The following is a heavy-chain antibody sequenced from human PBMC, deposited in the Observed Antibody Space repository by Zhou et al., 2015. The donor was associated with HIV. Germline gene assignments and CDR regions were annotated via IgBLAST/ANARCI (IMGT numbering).Heavy chain of an antibody. CDR2: IIPIFGTA. CDR3: AIRPEIVVVITVPGGGWFDP. CDR1: GGTFSSYA. V-gene: IGHV1-69*12. D-gene: IGHD3-22*01. J-gene: IGHJ5*02. Sequence: QVQLVQSGAEVKKPGSSVKVSCKASGGTFSSYAISWVRQAPGQGLEWMGGIIPIFGTANYAQKFQGRVTITADESTSTAYMELSSLRSEDTAVYYCAIRPEIVVVITVPGGGWFDPWGQGTLVTVSS.